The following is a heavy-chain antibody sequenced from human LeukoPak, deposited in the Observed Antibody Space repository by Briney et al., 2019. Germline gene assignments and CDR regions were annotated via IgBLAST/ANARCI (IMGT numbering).Heavy chain of an antibody. CDR1: GYTFTSYD. J-gene: IGHJ4*02. V-gene: IGHV1-8*01. CDR2: MNPNSGNT. Sequence: ASVKVSCKASGYTFTSYDINRVRQATGQGLEWMGWMNPNSGNTGYAQKFQGRVTMTRNTSISTAYMELSSLRSEDTAVYYCARGLAVAGLYYFDYWGQGTLVTVSS. CDR3: ARGLAVAGLYYFDY. D-gene: IGHD6-19*01.